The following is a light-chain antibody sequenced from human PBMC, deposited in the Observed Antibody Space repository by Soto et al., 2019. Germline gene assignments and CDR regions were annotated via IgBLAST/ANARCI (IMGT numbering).Light chain of an antibody. CDR3: SSYASGDTLI. J-gene: IGLJ2*01. CDR1: SSDVGGYSH. Sequence: QSVLTQPASVSGSPGQSIAISCIGTSSDVGGYSHVSWYQQHPGKAPKLLIYDVTSRPSGVSDRFSGSKSGNTASLTISGLQAEDEAHYYCSSYASGDTLIFGGGTKVTVL. CDR2: DVT. V-gene: IGLV2-14*01.